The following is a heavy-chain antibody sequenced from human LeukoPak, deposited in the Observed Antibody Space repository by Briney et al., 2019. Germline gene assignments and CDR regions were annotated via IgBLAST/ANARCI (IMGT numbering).Heavy chain of an antibody. CDR2: INEDGSTI. CDR3: ARWSYVSGTWFLDS. D-gene: IGHD3-10*01. Sequence: RTGRSLRLSCEASGFTFNSYWMSWVRQAPGKGLEWVADINEDGSTIYYVNSVKGRFTISRDNAKNSLSLQLNTLRAEDRAVYYCARWSYVSGTWFLDSWGQGALVTVSS. J-gene: IGHJ4*02. V-gene: IGHV3-7*05. CDR1: GFTFNSYW.